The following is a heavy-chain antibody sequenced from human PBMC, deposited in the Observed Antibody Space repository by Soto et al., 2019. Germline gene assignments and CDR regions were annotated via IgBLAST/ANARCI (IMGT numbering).Heavy chain of an antibody. D-gene: IGHD2-8*01. CDR1: GYTFTSYA. CDR3: ARDRRGGYCTNGVSTKGWFDP. V-gene: IGHV1-3*01. J-gene: IGHJ5*02. Sequence: ASVKVSCKASGYTFTSYAMHWVRKAPGQRLEWMGWINAGNGNTKYSQKFQGRVTITRDTSASTAYMELSSLRSEDTAVYYCARDRRGGYCTNGVSTKGWFDPWGQGTLVTVSS. CDR2: INAGNGNT.